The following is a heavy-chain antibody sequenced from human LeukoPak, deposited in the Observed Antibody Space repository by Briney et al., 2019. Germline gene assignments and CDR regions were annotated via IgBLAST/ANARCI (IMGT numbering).Heavy chain of an antibody. Sequence: EASVKVSCKASGYTFTSYYMHWVRQVPGQGLEWMGIINPSGGSTSYAQKFQGRVTMTRDTSTSTVYMELSSLRSEDTAVYYCARVQSRSSSSRGPYYYGMDVWGQGTTVTVSS. V-gene: IGHV1-46*01. CDR2: INPSGGST. J-gene: IGHJ6*02. D-gene: IGHD6-6*01. CDR1: GYTFTSYY. CDR3: ARVQSRSSSSRGPYYYGMDV.